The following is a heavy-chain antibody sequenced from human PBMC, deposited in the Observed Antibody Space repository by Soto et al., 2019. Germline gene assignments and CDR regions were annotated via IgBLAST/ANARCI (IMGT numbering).Heavy chain of an antibody. V-gene: IGHV3-64*02. Sequence: GGSLRLSCAASGFTFISYAMHWVRQAPGKGLEYVSAISGNGGNTYYADSVKGRFTVSRDNSKNTLYLQMGSLRAEDMAVYYCARDQGRTVTTLHQHWGQGTLVTVSS. J-gene: IGHJ1*01. CDR1: GFTFISYA. CDR3: ARDQGRTVTTLHQH. D-gene: IGHD4-17*01. CDR2: ISGNGGNT.